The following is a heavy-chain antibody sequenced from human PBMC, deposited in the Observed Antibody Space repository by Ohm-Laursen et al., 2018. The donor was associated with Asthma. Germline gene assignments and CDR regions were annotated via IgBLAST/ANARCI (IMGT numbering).Heavy chain of an antibody. V-gene: IGHV3-74*01. Sequence: SLRLSCTASGFTITNYWMHWVRQAPGKGLVWVSRINGDGGIKSYAASVKGRFTISRDDAKNTVYLQMNSLRVDDTAVYYCAYEFGGSGDYWGQGILVTVSS. D-gene: IGHD3-10*01. CDR3: AYEFGGSGDY. J-gene: IGHJ4*02. CDR2: INGDGGIK. CDR1: GFTITNYW.